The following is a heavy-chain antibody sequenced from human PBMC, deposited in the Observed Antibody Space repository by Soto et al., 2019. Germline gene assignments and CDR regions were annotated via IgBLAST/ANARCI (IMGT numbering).Heavy chain of an antibody. CDR2: IFDSGST. CDR3: ARLLHQTANSFFDS. Sequence: SETLSLTCTVSGGSISSYDWSWIRQPPGKGLEWIGNIFDSGSTNYNPSLKSRVTISVDTSKNQFSLKVRSVTAADTAVYYCARLLHQTANSFFDSWGQGTLVTVSS. J-gene: IGHJ4*02. D-gene: IGHD1-1*01. V-gene: IGHV4-59*01. CDR1: GGSISSYD.